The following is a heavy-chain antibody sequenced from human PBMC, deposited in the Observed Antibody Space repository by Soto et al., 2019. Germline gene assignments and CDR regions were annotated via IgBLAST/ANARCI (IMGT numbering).Heavy chain of an antibody. CDR3: AKVPYDIVPGYYNY. Sequence: GSLRLSCAASGFNFTRYAMSWVRQAPGEGLEWVSGIIGSGADTYYAESVKGRFTISRDNSKNTLYLQMNSLRAEDTAVYYCAKVPYDIVPGYYNYWGQGTLVTVSS. CDR1: GFNFTRYA. D-gene: IGHD3-9*01. V-gene: IGHV3-23*01. J-gene: IGHJ4*02. CDR2: IIGSGADT.